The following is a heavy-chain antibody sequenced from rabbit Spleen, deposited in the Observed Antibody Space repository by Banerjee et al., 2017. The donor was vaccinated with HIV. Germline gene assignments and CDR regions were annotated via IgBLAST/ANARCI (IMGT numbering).Heavy chain of an antibody. Sequence: QEQLVESGGGLFQPGGSLALTCKASGFSLNSDYVMCWVRQAPGKGLEWIGCINTSTGTTVYATWAKGRFTISRTSSTTVTLQMTSLTAADTATYFCARDAGTSFSTYGMDLWGQGTLVTVS. CDR3: ARDAGTSFSTYGMDL. CDR2: INTSTGTT. V-gene: IGHV1S45*01. CDR1: GFSLNSDYV. J-gene: IGHJ6*01. D-gene: IGHD8-1*01.